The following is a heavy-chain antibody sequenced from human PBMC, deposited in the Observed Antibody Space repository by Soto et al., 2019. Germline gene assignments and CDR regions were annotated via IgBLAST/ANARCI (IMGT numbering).Heavy chain of an antibody. CDR2: IWYDGSNK. CDR3: ARDYYDSSGYLDY. Sequence: QVQLVESGGGVVQPGRSLRLSCAASGFTFSSYGIHWVRQAPGKGLEWVAVIWYDGSNKYYADSVKGRFTISRDNSKNTLYLQMNSLRAEDTAVYYCARDYYDSSGYLDYWGQGTLVTVSS. V-gene: IGHV3-33*01. D-gene: IGHD3-22*01. CDR1: GFTFSSYG. J-gene: IGHJ4*02.